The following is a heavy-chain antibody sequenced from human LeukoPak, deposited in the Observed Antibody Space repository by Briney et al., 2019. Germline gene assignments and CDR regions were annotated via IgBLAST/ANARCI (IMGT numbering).Heavy chain of an antibody. D-gene: IGHD3-22*01. Sequence: PGGSLRLSCAASGFTFSSYWMHWVRQAAGKGLVWVSGTNTDGSSTMYADSVKGRFTIARDNAKNTLYLLMNSLRTEDTAVYYCAATYYYDGSGDYWGQGTLVTVSS. J-gene: IGHJ4*02. CDR3: AATYYYDGSGDY. CDR1: GFTFSSYW. CDR2: TNTDGSST. V-gene: IGHV3-74*03.